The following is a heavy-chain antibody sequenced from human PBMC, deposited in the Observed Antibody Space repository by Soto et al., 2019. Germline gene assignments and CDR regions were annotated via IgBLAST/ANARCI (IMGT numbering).Heavy chain of an antibody. Sequence: VQLLESGGGLVQPGGSLRLSCAASGFRFSNYVMSWVRQPPGKGLEWLSAVSGSGETTYYADSVKGRFTISRDNSKNTLFLQMNSLRGEDTAVYYCAKDRLRVVVWGLGTTVTVSS. V-gene: IGHV3-23*01. J-gene: IGHJ6*02. CDR1: GFRFSNYV. CDR2: VSGSGETT. CDR3: AKDRLRVVV. D-gene: IGHD2-15*01.